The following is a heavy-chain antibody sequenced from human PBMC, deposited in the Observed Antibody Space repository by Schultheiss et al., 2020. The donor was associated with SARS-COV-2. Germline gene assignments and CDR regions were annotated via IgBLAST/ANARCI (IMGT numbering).Heavy chain of an antibody. J-gene: IGHJ4*02. CDR1: GFTFSSYS. CDR3: ARGEEQWLAPSDY. V-gene: IGHV3-48*01. CDR2: ISGSSGSTI. D-gene: IGHD6-19*01. Sequence: GESLKISCAASGFTFSSYSMNWVRQAPGKGLEWVSAISGSSGSTIYYADSVKGRFTISRDNAKNSLYLQMNSLRAEDTAVYYCARGEEQWLAPSDYWGQGTLVTVSS.